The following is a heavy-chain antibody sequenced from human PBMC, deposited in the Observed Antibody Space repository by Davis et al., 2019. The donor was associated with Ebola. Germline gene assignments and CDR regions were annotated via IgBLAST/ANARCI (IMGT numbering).Heavy chain of an antibody. CDR3: ARGQSGSDYSLWQY. D-gene: IGHD3-10*01. Sequence: MPSETLSLTCTVSSGSISTSSYYWGWIRQPPGKGLEWIGSIYYSGSTYYNPSVKSRVTISVDTSKKQISLNLTSVTAADTAVYYCARGQSGSDYSLWQYWGQGTLVTVSS. CDR2: IYYSGST. CDR1: SGSISTSSYY. J-gene: IGHJ4*02. V-gene: IGHV4-39*01.